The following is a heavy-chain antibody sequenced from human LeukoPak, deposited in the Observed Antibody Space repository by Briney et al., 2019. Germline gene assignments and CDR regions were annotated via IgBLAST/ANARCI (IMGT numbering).Heavy chain of an antibody. CDR2: IYYSGST. Sequence: SETLSLTCTVSGGSIRSHYCSWIRQPPGKGLEWIGYIYYSGSTNYNPSLKSRVTISLDTSKNQFSLKLSSVTAADTAVYYCAREGTDQYYYYYMDVWGKGTTVTVSS. J-gene: IGHJ6*03. CDR1: GGSIRSHY. CDR3: AREGTDQYYYYYMDV. V-gene: IGHV4-59*11. D-gene: IGHD3-10*01.